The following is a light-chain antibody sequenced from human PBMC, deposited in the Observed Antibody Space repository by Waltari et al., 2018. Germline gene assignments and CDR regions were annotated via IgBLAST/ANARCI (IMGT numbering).Light chain of an antibody. CDR1: SSNLGSNT. V-gene: IGLV1-44*01. CDR2: SNN. CDR3: AAWDDSLNGHVV. J-gene: IGLJ2*01. Sequence: HSVLTQPPSASGTPGHRVTISCSGSSSNLGSNTVNWYQQLPGTAPKLLIYSNNQRPSGVPDRFSGSKSGTSASLAISGLQSEDEADYYCAAWDDSLNGHVVFGGGTKLTVL.